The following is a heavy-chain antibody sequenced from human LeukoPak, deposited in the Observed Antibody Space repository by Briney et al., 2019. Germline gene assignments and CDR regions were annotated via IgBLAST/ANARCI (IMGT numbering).Heavy chain of an antibody. D-gene: IGHD1-7*01. J-gene: IGHJ4*02. CDR2: ISWNSGSI. CDR1: GFTFDDYA. V-gene: IGHV3-9*03. CDR3: VKGYNWNYVGHPTHYFDY. Sequence: GGSLRLSCAASGFTFDDYAMHWVRQAPGKGLEWVSGISWNSGSIGYADSVKGRFTISRDNAKNSLYLQMNSLRAEDMALYYCVKGYNWNYVGHPTHYFDYWGQGTLVTVSS.